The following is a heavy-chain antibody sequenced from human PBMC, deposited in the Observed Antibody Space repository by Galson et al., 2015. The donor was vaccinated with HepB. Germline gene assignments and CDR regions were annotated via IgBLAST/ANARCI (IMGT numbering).Heavy chain of an antibody. J-gene: IGHJ4*02. D-gene: IGHD3-16*01. CDR3: AREGGYEAGDY. CDR2: IIPIFGTA. V-gene: IGHV1-69*06. Sequence: SVKVSCKASGGTFSSYAISWVRQAPGQGLEWMGGIIPIFGTANYVQKLQGRVTITADKSTSTAYMEPSSLRSEDTAVYYCAREGGYEAGDYWGQGTLVTVSS. CDR1: GGTFSSYA.